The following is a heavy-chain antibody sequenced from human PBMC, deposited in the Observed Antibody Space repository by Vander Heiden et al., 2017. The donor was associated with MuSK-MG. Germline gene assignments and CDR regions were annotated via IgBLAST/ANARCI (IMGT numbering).Heavy chain of an antibody. V-gene: IGHV3-30*02. CDR3: AKEPTGV. CDR2: IRYEGSNK. CDR1: GFTFSSYG. J-gene: IGHJ4*02. Sequence: QVQLVEAGGGVVQPGGSLRPSCAASGFTFSSYGMHWVRQAPGKGLEWVAFIRYEGSNKYYADSVKGRFTISRDNSKNTLYLQMNSLRAEDTAVYYCAKEPTGVWGQGTLVTVSS.